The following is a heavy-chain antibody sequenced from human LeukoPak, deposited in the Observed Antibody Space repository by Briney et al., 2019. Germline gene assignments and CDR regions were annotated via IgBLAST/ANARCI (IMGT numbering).Heavy chain of an antibody. V-gene: IGHV6-1*01. J-gene: IGHJ6*02. D-gene: IGHD4-11*01. CDR2: TYYRSKWYN. CDR3: ARDRKLTTPSHYYYYYGMDV. CDR1: GDSVSSNSAA. Sequence: SQTLSLTCAISGDSVSSNSAAWNWIRQSPSRGLEWLGRTYYRSKWYNDYAVSVKSRITINPDTSKNQFSLKLSSVTAADTAVYYCARDRKLTTPSHYYYYYGMDVWGQGTTVTVSS.